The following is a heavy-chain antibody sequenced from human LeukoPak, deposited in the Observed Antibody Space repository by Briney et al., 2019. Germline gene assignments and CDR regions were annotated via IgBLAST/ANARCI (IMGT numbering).Heavy chain of an antibody. V-gene: IGHV4-4*02. CDR1: GGSISSSNW. J-gene: IGHJ5*02. D-gene: IGHD3-10*01. Sequence: SGTLSLTCAVSGGSISSSNWWSWVRQPPGKGLEWIGEIYHSGSTYYNPSLKSRVTISVDTSKNQFSLKLNSVTAADTAVYYCARNRYYYGSRNYGVPNWFDPWGQGTLVTVSS. CDR2: IYHSGST. CDR3: ARNRYYYGSRNYGVPNWFDP.